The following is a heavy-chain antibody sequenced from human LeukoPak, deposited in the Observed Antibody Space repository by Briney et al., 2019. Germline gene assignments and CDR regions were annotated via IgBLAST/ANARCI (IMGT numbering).Heavy chain of an antibody. CDR2: IIPIFGTA. D-gene: IGHD3-3*01. CDR1: GGTFSSYA. CDR3: ARGPILRFLEWSQRYYYYMDV. J-gene: IGHJ6*03. Sequence: SVKVSCKASGGTFSSYAISWVRQAPGQGLEWMGGIIPIFGTANYAQKFQGRVTITADKSTSTAYMELSSLRSEVTAVYYCARGPILRFLEWSQRYYYYMDVWGKGTTVTVSS. V-gene: IGHV1-69*06.